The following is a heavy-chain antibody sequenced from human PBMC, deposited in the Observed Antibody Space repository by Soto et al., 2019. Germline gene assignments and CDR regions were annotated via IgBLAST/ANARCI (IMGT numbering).Heavy chain of an antibody. CDR3: SRETLWFGESPKS. V-gene: IGHV3-74*01. D-gene: IGHD3-10*01. Sequence: EVQLVESGGGLVHPGGSLRLSCAASGFTFSDYSMNWVRQAPGKGLEWVSRINGDGRITTYADSVKGRFTISRDNAGSTLYLQMNSLRVDDTAVYYCSRETLWFGESPKSGGQGTLVTVSS. CDR1: GFTFSDYS. CDR2: INGDGRIT. J-gene: IGHJ4*02.